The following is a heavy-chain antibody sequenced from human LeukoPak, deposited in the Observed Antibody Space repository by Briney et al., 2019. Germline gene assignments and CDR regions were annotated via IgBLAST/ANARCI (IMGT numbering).Heavy chain of an antibody. V-gene: IGHV4-4*07. CDR3: AREGDYGDYSKSVYYMDV. D-gene: IGHD4-17*01. CDR1: GGYIGSYY. Sequence: SDTLSLTCTVSGGYIGSYYWSWIRQPAGKGLEWIGRMNSTENTDYNPSLKSRVTMSVDMSTSQVSLTLTSVTAADTAVYYCAREGDYGDYSKSVYYMDVWGKGTTVSVSS. J-gene: IGHJ6*03. CDR2: MNSTENT.